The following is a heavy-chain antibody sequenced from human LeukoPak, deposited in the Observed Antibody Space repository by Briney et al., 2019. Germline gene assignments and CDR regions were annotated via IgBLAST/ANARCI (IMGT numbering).Heavy chain of an antibody. V-gene: IGHV3-66*02. D-gene: IGHD3-16*01. CDR3: ARDGGFGGPGGDNWFDS. Sequence: GGSLRLSCAASGFTVSAKYMSWVRQGPGKGLDWLSSIYSDGGTNYADSVKGRFTISRDNSKNTLYLQMNSLRPEDTAVYYCARDGGFGGPGGDNWFDSWGQGALVTVSS. CDR1: GFTVSAKY. J-gene: IGHJ5*01. CDR2: IYSDGGT.